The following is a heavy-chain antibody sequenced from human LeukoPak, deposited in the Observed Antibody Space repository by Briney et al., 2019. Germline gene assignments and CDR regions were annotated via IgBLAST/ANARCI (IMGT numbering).Heavy chain of an antibody. Sequence: SETLSLTCTISGGSISSYYWSWIRQPPGKGLEWIGYIYYSGNTNYNPSLKSRVTISVDTSKMQFSLKLSSVTAADTAVYYCARSDSSSWYYFDYWGQGTLVTVSS. D-gene: IGHD6-13*01. CDR1: GGSISSYY. V-gene: IGHV4-59*01. CDR2: IYYSGNT. J-gene: IGHJ4*02. CDR3: ARSDSSSWYYFDY.